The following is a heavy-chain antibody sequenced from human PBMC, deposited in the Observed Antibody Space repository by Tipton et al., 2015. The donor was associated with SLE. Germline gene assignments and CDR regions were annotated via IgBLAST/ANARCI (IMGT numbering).Heavy chain of an antibody. CDR1: GGSVSSGGFY. V-gene: IGHV4-31*03. Sequence: TLSLTCTVSGGSVSSGGFYWSWIRHHPGKGLEWIGTVYYNGATLYNPSLKSRVIMSVDTSKNQFSLSLNSVTAADTAVYYCAREVIAVSDSDAFDIWGQGTVITVSS. J-gene: IGHJ3*02. CDR2: VYYNGAT. D-gene: IGHD2-21*01. CDR3: AREVIAVSDSDAFDI.